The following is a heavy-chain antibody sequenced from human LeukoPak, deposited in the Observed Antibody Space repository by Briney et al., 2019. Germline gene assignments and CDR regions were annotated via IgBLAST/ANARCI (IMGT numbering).Heavy chain of an antibody. CDR2: IYPSDSDT. CDR1: EYSSATYW. CDR3: ARPLQGIVGATGFDY. Sequence: GESLKISCQGSEYSSATYWIAWLRHLPGKGLEWMGIIYPSDSDTRYSPSFQSQVTLSADKSIKTAYLQWSSLKASDTAMYYCARPLQGIVGATGFDYWGQGTLVTVSS. D-gene: IGHD1-26*01. J-gene: IGHJ4*02. V-gene: IGHV5-51*01.